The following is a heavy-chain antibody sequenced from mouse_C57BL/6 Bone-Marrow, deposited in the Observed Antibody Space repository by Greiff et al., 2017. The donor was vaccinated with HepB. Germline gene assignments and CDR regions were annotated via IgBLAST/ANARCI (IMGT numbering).Heavy chain of an antibody. CDR1: GYTFPSYW. CDR2: IHPNSGST. CDR3: ARGYYKGYFDV. D-gene: IGHD2-12*01. V-gene: IGHV1-64*01. J-gene: IGHJ1*03. Sequence: QVQLQQPGAELVKPGASVKLSCKASGYTFPSYWMHWVKQRPGQGLEWIGMIHPNSGSTNYNEKFKSKATLTVDKSSSTAYMQLSSLTSEDSAVYYCARGYYKGYFDVWGTGTTVTVSS.